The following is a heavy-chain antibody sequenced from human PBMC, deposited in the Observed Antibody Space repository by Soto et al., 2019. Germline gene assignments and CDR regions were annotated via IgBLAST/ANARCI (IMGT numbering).Heavy chain of an antibody. V-gene: IGHV1-8*01. J-gene: IGHJ6*03. CDR1: GYIFSDYD. CDR3: ARTRGIPSHWGDPETTLRYYHMDA. CDR2: MNPDSGNT. Sequence: VASVKVSCKASGYIFSDYDINWVRQASGQGLEWMGWMNPDSGNTGYAQKIKGRVTMTRNTSISTAYIEMSSLTSEDTAVYYYARTRGIPSHWGDPETTLRYYHMDAWGKGTTVTVSS. D-gene: IGHD1-1*01.